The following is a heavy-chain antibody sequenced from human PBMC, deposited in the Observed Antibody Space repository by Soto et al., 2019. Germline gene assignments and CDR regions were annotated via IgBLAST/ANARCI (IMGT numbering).Heavy chain of an antibody. CDR2: ISYDGSSQ. V-gene: IGHV3-30*04. CDR1: GFAFSGYA. D-gene: IGHD3-16*01. Sequence: RMVESGGNVVQPGRSLGLSCAVSGFAFSGYAMHWVRQAPGKGLEGGARISYDGSSQVYADSVKGRFTISRDNSERTLSLQMNSLRPEDTAVYYCARDQTYYDSRYGMDVWGQGTTVTVSS. J-gene: IGHJ6*02. CDR3: ARDQTYYDSRYGMDV.